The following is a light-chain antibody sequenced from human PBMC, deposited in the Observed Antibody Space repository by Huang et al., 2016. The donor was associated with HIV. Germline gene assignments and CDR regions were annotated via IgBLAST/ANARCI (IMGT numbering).Light chain of an antibody. CDR2: AAS. J-gene: IGKJ1*01. Sequence: DIQMTQSPSSLSASVGDRVTITCRASQSISSYLNWYQQKPGKAPKLLIYAASSLQSGVPSRFSGSGSGTDFTLTISSLQPEDFATYYCQQSYSVWEFGQGTKVEIK. CDR3: QQSYSVWE. CDR1: QSISSY. V-gene: IGKV1-39*01.